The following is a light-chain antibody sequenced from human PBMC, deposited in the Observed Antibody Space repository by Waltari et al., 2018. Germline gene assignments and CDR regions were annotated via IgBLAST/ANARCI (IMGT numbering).Light chain of an antibody. Sequence: EIVLTQSLAILSFSPGERATLSCRASQSVGTYLAWYQQRPGQSPRLLIYDPSYRATGIPARFSGSGSETDFTLTISSLQPEDFAVYYCQQRRNWPLTFGGGTRVQI. CDR1: QSVGTY. CDR3: QQRRNWPLT. J-gene: IGKJ4*01. CDR2: DPS. V-gene: IGKV3-11*01.